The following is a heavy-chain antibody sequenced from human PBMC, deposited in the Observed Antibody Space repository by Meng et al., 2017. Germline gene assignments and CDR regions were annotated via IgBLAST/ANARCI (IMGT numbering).Heavy chain of an antibody. J-gene: IGHJ4*02. CDR2: INPSDNSA. V-gene: IGHV1-46*02. Sequence: QVQLVQSGAGVKKPGASVKVSCKASGDTLNTYNMHWVRQAPGQGLEWMGIINPSDNSAAYAQGFQGRLTMTRDTCTSTLYMELTSLQFEDTAIYYCATDNWGPHYWGQGTLVTVSS. D-gene: IGHD7-27*01. CDR1: GDTLNTYN. CDR3: ATDNWGPHY.